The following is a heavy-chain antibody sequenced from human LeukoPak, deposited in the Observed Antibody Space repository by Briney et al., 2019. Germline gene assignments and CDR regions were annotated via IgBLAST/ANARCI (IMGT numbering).Heavy chain of an antibody. CDR2: ISSSSSYI. J-gene: IGHJ4*02. D-gene: IGHD1-26*01. Sequence: MTGGSLRLSCAASGFTFSSYSMNWVRQAPGKGLEWVSSISSSSSYIYYADSVKGRFTISRGNTKNSLYLQMNSLRAEDTAVYYCARDEVGASDYWGQGTLVTVSS. V-gene: IGHV3-21*01. CDR1: GFTFSSYS. CDR3: ARDEVGASDY.